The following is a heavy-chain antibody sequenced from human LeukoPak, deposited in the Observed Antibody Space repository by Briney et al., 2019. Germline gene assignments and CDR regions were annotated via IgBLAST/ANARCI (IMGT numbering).Heavy chain of an antibody. D-gene: IGHD3-22*01. CDR2: IYYSGST. Sequence: SETLSLTCTVSGGSISSSTYYWGWIRQPPGKGLEWIGSIYYSGSTYYNPSLKSRVTISVDTSKDQFSLKLSSVTAADRAVYYCVRHRYYYDTSGYFQSWGQGTLVIVSS. CDR3: VRHRYYYDTSGYFQS. J-gene: IGHJ5*02. CDR1: GGSISSSTYY. V-gene: IGHV4-39*01.